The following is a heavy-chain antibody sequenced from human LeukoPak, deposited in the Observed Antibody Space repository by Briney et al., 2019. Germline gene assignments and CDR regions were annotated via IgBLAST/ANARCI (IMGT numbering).Heavy chain of an antibody. Sequence: GGSLRLSCAASGFTFSSYEMNWVRQAPGKGLEWVSYISSSGSTIYYADSVKGRFTISRDNAKNSLYLQMNSLRAEDTAVYYCARDPLPYCSGGSCYPAWGKGTTVTVSS. J-gene: IGHJ6*04. CDR2: ISSSGSTI. V-gene: IGHV3-48*03. D-gene: IGHD2-15*01. CDR3: ARDPLPYCSGGSCYPA. CDR1: GFTFSSYE.